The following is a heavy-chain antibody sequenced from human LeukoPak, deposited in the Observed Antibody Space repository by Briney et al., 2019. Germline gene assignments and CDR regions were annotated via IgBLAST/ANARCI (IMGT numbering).Heavy chain of an antibody. CDR2: ISSSGSTK. D-gene: IGHD2/OR15-2a*01. V-gene: IGHV3-48*01. J-gene: IGHJ4*02. Sequence: GGSLRLSCAASGFTFSNAWRNWVRQAPGKGLEWVSYISSSGSTKYYADSVKGRFTISRDNARNSLYLQMNSLRAEDTAVYFCARGGLSVMGYWGQGTLVTVSS. CDR3: ARGGLSVMGY. CDR1: GFTFSNAW.